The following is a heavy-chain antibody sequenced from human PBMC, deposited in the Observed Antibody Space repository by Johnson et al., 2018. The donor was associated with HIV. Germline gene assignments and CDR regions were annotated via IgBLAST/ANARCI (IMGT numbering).Heavy chain of an antibody. CDR2: ISYDGSNK. J-gene: IGHJ3*02. CDR1: GFTLSNNA. CDR3: ARDQTYYYDTSGYQGAFHI. D-gene: IGHD3-22*01. V-gene: IGHV3-30*04. Sequence: QVQLVESGGGVVQPGRSLRLSCVASGFTLSNNAMHWVRQAPGKGLEWVAVISYDGSNKYYAHSVKGRFTISRDNDRSTLYLKMNSLRPEDTAVYYCARDQTYYYDTSGYQGAFHIWGQGTMVTVSS.